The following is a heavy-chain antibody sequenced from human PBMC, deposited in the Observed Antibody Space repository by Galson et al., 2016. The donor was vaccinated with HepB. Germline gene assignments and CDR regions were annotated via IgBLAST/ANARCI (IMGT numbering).Heavy chain of an antibody. Sequence: SETLSLTCTVSGGSVGSGSYYWSWIRQPPGKGLEWIGYISYSGNTNYNPSLKSRVTISVDTSKNQFSLKLSSVTAADTAVYYCARDKQLDGFDPWGQGTLVTVSS. D-gene: IGHD6-6*01. CDR2: ISYSGNT. V-gene: IGHV4-61*01. J-gene: IGHJ5*02. CDR3: ARDKQLDGFDP. CDR1: GGSVGSGSYY.